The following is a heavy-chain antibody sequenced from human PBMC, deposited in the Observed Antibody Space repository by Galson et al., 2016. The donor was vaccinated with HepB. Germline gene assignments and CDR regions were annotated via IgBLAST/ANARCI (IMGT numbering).Heavy chain of an antibody. D-gene: IGHD6-6*01. Sequence: VRQAPGKGLEYVSGITSNGGDTYYADSVKGRFTISRDNSKNTVYLQMGSLRAEDMAVYYCARRPPYYYHGMDVWGQGTTVTVSS. CDR2: ITSNGGDT. J-gene: IGHJ6*02. CDR3: ARRPPYYYHGMDV. V-gene: IGHV3-64*02.